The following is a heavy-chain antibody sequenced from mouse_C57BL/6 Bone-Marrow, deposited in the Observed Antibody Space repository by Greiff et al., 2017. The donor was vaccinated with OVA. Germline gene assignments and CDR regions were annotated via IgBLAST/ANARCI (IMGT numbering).Heavy chain of an antibody. V-gene: IGHV1-53*01. CDR2: INPSNGGT. Sequence: QVQLQQPGTELVKPGASVKLSCRASGYTFTSYWMHWVKQRPGQGLEWIGNINPSNGGTNYNEKFKSKATLTVDKSSSTAYMQLSSLTSEDSAVYYCARSGGQLRLPWFAYWGQGTLVTVSA. CDR1: GYTFTSYW. J-gene: IGHJ3*01. CDR3: ARSGGQLRLPWFAY. D-gene: IGHD3-2*02.